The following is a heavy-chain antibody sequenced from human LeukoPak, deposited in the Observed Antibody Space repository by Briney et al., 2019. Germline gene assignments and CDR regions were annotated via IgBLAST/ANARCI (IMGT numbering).Heavy chain of an antibody. CDR3: ARDLRSVRRVGALPGY. V-gene: IGHV1-69*13. Sequence: GASVKVSCKASGGTFSSYAISWVRQAPGQGLEWMGGIIPIFGTANYAQKFQGRVTITADESTSTAYMELSSLRSEDTAVYYCARDLRSVRRVGALPGYWGQGTLVTVSS. J-gene: IGHJ4*02. D-gene: IGHD1-26*01. CDR2: IIPIFGTA. CDR1: GGTFSSYA.